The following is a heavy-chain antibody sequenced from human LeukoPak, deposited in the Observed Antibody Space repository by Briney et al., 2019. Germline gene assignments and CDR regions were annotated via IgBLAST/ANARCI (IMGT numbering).Heavy chain of an antibody. Sequence: PGGSLRLSCAASGFTFSDYYMSWIRQAPGKGLEWVSSISSSSRNIYYADSVKGRFTISRDNAKNSLYLQIHSLRAEDTALYYCARMGVSSSWSDNWFDPWGQGTLVTVSS. J-gene: IGHJ5*02. CDR2: ISSSSRNI. CDR3: ARMGVSSSWSDNWFDP. D-gene: IGHD6-13*01. V-gene: IGHV3-11*01. CDR1: GFTFSDYY.